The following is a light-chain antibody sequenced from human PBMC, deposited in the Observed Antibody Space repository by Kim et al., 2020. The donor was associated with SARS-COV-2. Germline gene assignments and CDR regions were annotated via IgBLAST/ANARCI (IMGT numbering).Light chain of an antibody. CDR1: RCSIASNY. CDR3: QSYDSSNRV. J-gene: IGLJ3*02. Sequence: GKTVTVSCAGGRCSIASNYVQLYQQRPGSAPTTVIYEDNQGPSGVPDRFSGSIDSSSNSASLTISGLKTEDEADYYCQSYDSSNRVFGGGTQLTVL. V-gene: IGLV6-57*02. CDR2: EDN.